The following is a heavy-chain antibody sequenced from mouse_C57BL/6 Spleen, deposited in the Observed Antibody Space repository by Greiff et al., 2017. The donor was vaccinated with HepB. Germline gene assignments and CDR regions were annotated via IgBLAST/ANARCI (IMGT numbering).Heavy chain of an antibody. CDR2: IWSGGST. CDR1: GFSLTSYG. V-gene: IGHV2-2*01. Sequence: VKLVESGPGLVQPSQSLSITCTVSGFSLTSYGVHWVRQSPGKGLEWLGVIWSGGSTDYNAAFISRLSISKDNSKSQVFFKMNSLQADDTAIYYCASKLDYAMDYWGQGTSVTVSS. D-gene: IGHD4-1*01. J-gene: IGHJ4*01. CDR3: ASKLDYAMDY.